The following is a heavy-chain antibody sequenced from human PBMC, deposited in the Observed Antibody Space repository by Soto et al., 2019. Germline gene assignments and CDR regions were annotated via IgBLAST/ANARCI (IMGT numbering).Heavy chain of an antibody. CDR3: ARDRHQLLLYFFYGMDV. CDR2: IKQDGSEK. J-gene: IGHJ6*01. CDR1: GFTFSSYW. D-gene: IGHD2-2*01. Sequence: RGGALTLFSAASGFTFSSYWMSWVRQAPGKGLEWVANIKQDGSEKYYVDSVKGRFTISGDNAKNSLYLQMNSLRAEDTAVYYCARDRHQLLLYFFYGMDV. V-gene: IGHV3-7*03.